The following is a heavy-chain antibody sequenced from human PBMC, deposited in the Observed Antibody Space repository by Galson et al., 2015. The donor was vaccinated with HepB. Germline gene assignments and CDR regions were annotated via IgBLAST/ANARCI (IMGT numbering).Heavy chain of an antibody. V-gene: IGHV3-21*01. CDR1: GFTFSSYS. D-gene: IGHD2-2*02. J-gene: IGHJ5*02. CDR2: ISSSSSYI. Sequence: SLRLSCAASGFTFSSYSMNWVRQAPGKGLEWVSSISSSSSYIYYADSVKGRFTISRDNAKNSLYLQMNSLRAEDTAVYYCAREVEYCSSTSCYTASPTWGQGTLVTVSS. CDR3: AREVEYCSSTSCYTASPT.